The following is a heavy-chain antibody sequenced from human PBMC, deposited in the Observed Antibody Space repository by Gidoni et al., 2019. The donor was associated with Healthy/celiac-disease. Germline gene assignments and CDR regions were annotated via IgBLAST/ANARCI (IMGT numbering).Heavy chain of an antibody. CDR1: GGSISSYY. Sequence: QVQLQESGPGLVKPSETLSLTCTVSGGSISSYYWSWIRQPPGKGLEWIGYIYYRGSTNYNPSLKSRVTISVDTSKNQFSLKLSSVTAADTAVYYCARRTGYCSSTSCPHYMDVWGKGTTVTVSS. CDR3: ARRTGYCSSTSCPHYMDV. CDR2: IYYRGST. V-gene: IGHV4-59*01. D-gene: IGHD2-2*01. J-gene: IGHJ6*03.